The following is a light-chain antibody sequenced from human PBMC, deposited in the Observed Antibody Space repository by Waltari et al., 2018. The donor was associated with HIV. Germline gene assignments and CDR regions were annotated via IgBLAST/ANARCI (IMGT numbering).Light chain of an antibody. V-gene: IGLV2-14*01. J-gene: IGLJ2*01. Sequence: QSALTQPASMSGSPGQSITISCTGTSSDVGAHNHVSWYQQHPGKVPKRMIGEDTKRPSEISNRFSGSKSGNTASLTISGLQAEDEADYYCCSYTTSSTLVFGGGTKLTVL. CDR2: EDT. CDR3: CSYTTSSTLV. CDR1: SSDVGAHNH.